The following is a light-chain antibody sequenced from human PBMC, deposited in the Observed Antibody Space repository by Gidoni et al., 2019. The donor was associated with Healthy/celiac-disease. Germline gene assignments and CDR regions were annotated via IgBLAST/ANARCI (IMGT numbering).Light chain of an antibody. CDR1: QRIRSY. J-gene: IGKJ4*01. Sequence: DIQITKSPSSLSASVGDRVTITCRSSQRIRSYLDLYQQKPGKAPKLLIYAASSLQSGVPARFSGSGCATDFTLTISRLPPEDFATYCCQQSYTPPRTFGGGTKVEIK. CDR2: AAS. V-gene: IGKV1-39*01. CDR3: QQSYTPPRT.